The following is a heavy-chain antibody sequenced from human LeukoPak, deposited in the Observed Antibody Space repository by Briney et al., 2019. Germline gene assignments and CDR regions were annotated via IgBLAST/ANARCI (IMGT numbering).Heavy chain of an antibody. Sequence: GGSLRLSCAASGFTVSSNYMSWVRQAPGKGLEWVSVMYSGGAKYYADSVKGRFTISRDNSKNTLYLQMNSLRAEDTALYYCATDPRYGMDVWGQGTTVTVSS. CDR2: MYSGGAK. J-gene: IGHJ6*02. V-gene: IGHV3-53*01. CDR1: GFTVSSNY. CDR3: ATDPRYGMDV.